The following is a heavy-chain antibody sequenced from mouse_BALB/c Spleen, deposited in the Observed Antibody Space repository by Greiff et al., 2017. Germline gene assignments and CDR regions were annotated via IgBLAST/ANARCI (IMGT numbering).Heavy chain of an antibody. V-gene: IGHV14-3*02. CDR1: GFNIKDTY. CDR2: IDPANGNT. Sequence: VQLQQSGAELVKPGASVKLSCTASGFNIKDTYMHWVKQRPEQGLEWIGRIDPANGNTKYDPKFQGKATITADTSSNTAYLQLSSLTSEDSAVYYCARWRGYDGDYWGQGTTLTVSS. CDR3: ARWRGYDGDY. J-gene: IGHJ2*01. D-gene: IGHD2-2*01.